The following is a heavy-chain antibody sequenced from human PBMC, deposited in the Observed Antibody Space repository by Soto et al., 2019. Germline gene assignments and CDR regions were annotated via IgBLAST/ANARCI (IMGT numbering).Heavy chain of an antibody. V-gene: IGHV1-3*01. Sequence: ASVKVSCTASGYTFTSYAMHWVRQAPGQRLEWMGWINAVNGNTKYSQQFQGRVTITRDTSASTAYMELSSLRSEDTAIYFCARGHINGGLGSYYFYMDVWGKGTTVTVSS. CDR3: ARGHINGGLGSYYFYMDV. D-gene: IGHD1-20*01. CDR1: GYTFTSYA. J-gene: IGHJ6*03. CDR2: INAVNGNT.